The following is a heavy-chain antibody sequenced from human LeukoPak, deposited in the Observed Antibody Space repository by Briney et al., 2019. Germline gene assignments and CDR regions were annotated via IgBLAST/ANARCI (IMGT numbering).Heavy chain of an antibody. D-gene: IGHD5-24*01. J-gene: IGHJ3*02. V-gene: IGHV4-4*07. CDR3: AREWSRDGYNFVGDAFDI. CDR2: IYTSGST. CDR1: GGSISSYY. Sequence: SETLSLTCTVSGGSISSYYWSWIRQPAGKGLEWIGRIYTSGSTNYNPSLKSRVTMSVDTSKNQFSLKLSSVTAADTAVYYCAREWSRDGYNFVGDAFDIWGQGTMVTVSS.